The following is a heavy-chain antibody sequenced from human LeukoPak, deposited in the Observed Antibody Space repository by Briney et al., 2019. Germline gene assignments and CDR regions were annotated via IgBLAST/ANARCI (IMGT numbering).Heavy chain of an antibody. V-gene: IGHV3-21*01. J-gene: IGHJ3*02. CDR2: ISSSSSYI. CDR3: ARHESSGWGPKNAFDI. D-gene: IGHD6-19*01. CDR1: GFTFSSYS. Sequence: GGSLRLSCAASGFTFSSYSMNWVRQAPGKGLEWVSSISSSSSYIYYADSVKGRFTISRDNAKNSLYLQMNSLRAEDTAVYYCARHESSGWGPKNAFDIWGQGTMVTVSS.